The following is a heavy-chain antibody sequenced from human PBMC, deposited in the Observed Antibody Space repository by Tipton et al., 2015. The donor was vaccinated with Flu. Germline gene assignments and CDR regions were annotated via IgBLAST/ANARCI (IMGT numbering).Heavy chain of an antibody. CDR1: GGSFSGYY. CDR3: ARGLTYYYGSGRFDP. CDR2: INHSGST. Sequence: TLSLTCAVYGGSFSGYYWSWIRQPPGKGLEWIGEINHSGSTNYNPSLKSRVTISVDTSKNQFSLKLSSVTAADTAVYYCARGLTYYYGSGRFDPWGQGTLVTVSS. D-gene: IGHD3-10*01. V-gene: IGHV4-34*01. J-gene: IGHJ5*02.